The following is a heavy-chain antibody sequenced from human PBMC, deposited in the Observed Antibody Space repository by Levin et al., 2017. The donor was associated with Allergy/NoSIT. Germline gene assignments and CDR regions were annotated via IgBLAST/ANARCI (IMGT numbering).Heavy chain of an antibody. CDR1: GGSISSGGYY. Sequence: PSETLSLTCTVSGGSISSGGYYWTWIRQHPGKGLEWIGYIYYSGSTYYNPSLKSRVTISKDTSDNQFSLKLSSVTAADTAVYYCARDLTGYAASDYWGQGTLVTVSS. CDR2: IYYSGST. V-gene: IGHV4-31*03. J-gene: IGHJ4*02. D-gene: IGHD5-12*01. CDR3: ARDLTGYAASDY.